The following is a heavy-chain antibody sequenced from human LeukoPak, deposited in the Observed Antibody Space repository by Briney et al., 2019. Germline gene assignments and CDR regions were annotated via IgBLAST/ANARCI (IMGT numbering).Heavy chain of an antibody. D-gene: IGHD3-16*01. J-gene: IGHJ4*02. CDR2: IKSKTDGGTT. CDR3: TTVIGDYVWGSYSERDY. Sequence: PGGSLRLSCAASGFTFSNAWMSWVRQAPGKGLEWVGRIKSKTDGGTTDYAAPVKGRFTISRDDSKNTLYLQMSSLKTGDTAVYYCTTVIGDYVWGSYSERDYWGQGTLVTVSS. V-gene: IGHV3-15*01. CDR1: GFTFSNAW.